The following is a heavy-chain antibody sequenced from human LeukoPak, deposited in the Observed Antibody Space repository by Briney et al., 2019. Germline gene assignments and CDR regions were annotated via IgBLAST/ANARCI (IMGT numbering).Heavy chain of an antibody. V-gene: IGHV3-23*01. D-gene: IGHD4-17*01. J-gene: IGHJ4*02. CDR3: AKFYYGDRKNADY. Sequence: GGSLTLSCAASGFTVSSYAMSWLRQAPGKGLEWVSAISGSGGSTYYADSVKGRFTISRDNSKNTLYLQMNSLRAEDTAVYYCAKFYYGDRKNADYWGQGTLVTVSS. CDR1: GFTVSSYA. CDR2: ISGSGGST.